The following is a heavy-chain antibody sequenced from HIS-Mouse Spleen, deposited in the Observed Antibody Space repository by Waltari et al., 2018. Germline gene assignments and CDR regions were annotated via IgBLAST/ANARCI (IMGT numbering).Heavy chain of an antibody. Sequence: ASGFTFSSYSMNWVRQAPGKGLEWVSSISSSSYIYYADSVKGRFTISRDNAKNSLYLQMNSLRAEDTAVYYCASALGIVNWFDPWGQGTLVTVSS. V-gene: IGHV3-21*01. CDR3: ASALGIVNWFDP. CDR1: GFTFSSYS. J-gene: IGHJ5*02. CDR2: ISSSSYI. D-gene: IGHD7-27*01.